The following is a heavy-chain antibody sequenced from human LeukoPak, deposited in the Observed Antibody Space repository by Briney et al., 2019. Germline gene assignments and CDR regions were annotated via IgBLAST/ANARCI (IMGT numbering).Heavy chain of an antibody. CDR2: IYYSGST. CDR1: GVSITSSTYF. Sequence: SETLSLTCSVSGVSITSSTYFWSWIRQPPGKGLEWIGYIYYSGSTNYNPSLKSRVTISVDTSKKQFSLKLSSVTAADTAVYYCARRSLVRTVGYYYGMDVWGQGTTVTVSS. J-gene: IGHJ6*02. D-gene: IGHD1-26*01. CDR3: ARRSLVRTVGYYYGMDV. V-gene: IGHV4-61*05.